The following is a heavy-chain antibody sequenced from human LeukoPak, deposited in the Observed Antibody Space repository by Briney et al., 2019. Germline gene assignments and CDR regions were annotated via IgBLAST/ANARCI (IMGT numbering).Heavy chain of an antibody. CDR3: ARGRELSAY. Sequence: GGSPILSCAASGFTFRSYWMSWVRQAPGKGLEWVANIKQDGSEKYYVDSVKGRFTISRDNAKNSLYLQMNSLRAEDTAVYYCARGRELSAYWGQGTLVTVSS. J-gene: IGHJ4*02. D-gene: IGHD3-16*02. CDR2: IKQDGSEK. V-gene: IGHV3-7*04. CDR1: GFTFRSYW.